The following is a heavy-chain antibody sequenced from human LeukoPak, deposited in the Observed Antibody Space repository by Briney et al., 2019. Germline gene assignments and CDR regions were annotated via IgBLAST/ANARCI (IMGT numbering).Heavy chain of an antibody. CDR1: GFTFSSYE. CDR2: ISSSGSTI. Sequence: GGSLRLSCAASGFTFSSYEMNWVRQAPGKGLEWVSYISSSGSTIYYADSVKGRFTISRDNAKNSLYLQMNSLRAEDTAVYYCARVFYSDYLKSFDYWGQGTLVTVSS. V-gene: IGHV3-48*03. D-gene: IGHD4-11*01. J-gene: IGHJ4*02. CDR3: ARVFYSDYLKSFDY.